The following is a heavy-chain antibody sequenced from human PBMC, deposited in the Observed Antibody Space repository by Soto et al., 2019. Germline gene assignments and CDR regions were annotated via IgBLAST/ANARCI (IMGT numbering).Heavy chain of an antibody. J-gene: IGHJ4*02. Sequence: ASVKVSCKASGYTFTSYYMHCVRQAPGQGLEWMGRIIPSIGIINYAQKFQGRVTITADTSTSTAYMELSSLRSDDTAVYYCAREGDMKFHSDSSDEPGYWGQGTLVTVSS. CDR2: IIPSIGII. D-gene: IGHD3-22*01. V-gene: IGHV1-46*01. CDR1: GYTFTSYY. CDR3: AREGDMKFHSDSSDEPGY.